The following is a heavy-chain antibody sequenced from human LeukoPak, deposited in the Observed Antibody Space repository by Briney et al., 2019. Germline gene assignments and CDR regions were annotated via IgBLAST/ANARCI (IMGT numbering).Heavy chain of an antibody. V-gene: IGHV3-23*01. CDR2: ISVSGGST. J-gene: IGHJ5*02. CDR3: ARERGDNWNVGP. Sequence: GGSLRLSCAASGFTFSSYAMSWVRQAPGKGLEWVSAISVSGGSTYYADSVKGRFTISRDNSKNTLYLQMNSLRAEDTAVYYCARERGDNWNVGPWGQGTLVTVSP. D-gene: IGHD1-20*01. CDR1: GFTFSSYA.